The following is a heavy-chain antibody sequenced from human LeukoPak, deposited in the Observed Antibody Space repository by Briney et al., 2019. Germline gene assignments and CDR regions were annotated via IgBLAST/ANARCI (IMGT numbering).Heavy chain of an antibody. D-gene: IGHD3-10*01. CDR3: ARYYYGSGFSFDP. CDR2: IYSGGST. Sequence: GGSLRLSCAASEFSVGSNYMTWVRQAPGKGLEWVSLIYSGGSTYYADSVKGRFTISRDNSKNTLYLQMNSLRAEDTAVYYCARYYYGSGFSFDPWGQGTLVTVSS. J-gene: IGHJ5*02. CDR1: EFSVGSNY. V-gene: IGHV3-66*01.